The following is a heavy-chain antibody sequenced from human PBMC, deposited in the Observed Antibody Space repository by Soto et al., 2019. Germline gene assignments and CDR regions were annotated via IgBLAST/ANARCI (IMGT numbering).Heavy chain of an antibody. CDR2: IYYSGST. CDR3: AKGPVTQEYFQH. J-gene: IGHJ1*01. V-gene: IGHV4-39*07. Sequence: SETLSLTCTVSGGSISSSSYYWGWIRQPPGKGLEWIGSIYYSGSTYYNPSLKSRVTISVDTSKNQFSLKLSSVTAEDTAVYYCAKGPVTQEYFQHWGQGTLVTVSS. CDR1: GGSISSSSYY. D-gene: IGHD4-17*01.